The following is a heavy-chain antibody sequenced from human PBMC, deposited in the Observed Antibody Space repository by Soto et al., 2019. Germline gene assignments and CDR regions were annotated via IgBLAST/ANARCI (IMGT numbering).Heavy chain of an antibody. D-gene: IGHD6-13*01. CDR3: ARGAYSSSWVSAFDI. J-gene: IGHJ3*02. CDR1: GYTFTGYY. V-gene: IGHV1-2*04. CDR2: INPNSGGT. Sequence: QVQLVQSGAEVKKPGASVKVSCKASGYTFTGYYMHWVRQAPGQGLEWMGWINPNSGGTNYAQTFQGWVTMTRDTSISKAYMELSRLRSDDTAVYYCARGAYSSSWVSAFDIWGQGTMVTVSS.